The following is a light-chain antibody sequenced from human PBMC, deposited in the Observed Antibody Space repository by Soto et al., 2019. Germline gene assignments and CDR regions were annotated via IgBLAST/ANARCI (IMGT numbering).Light chain of an antibody. V-gene: IGKV3-20*01. CDR1: QGVASNY. J-gene: IGKJ1*01. Sequence: ENVLTQSPDTLSLSPGERATLSCRASQGVASNYLTWYQQKPGQAPRVLIYGTSNRATGISDRFSASGSGTDFTLIISKVEPEDFAVYYCQQYNNWPPWTFGQGTKVEIK. CDR2: GTS. CDR3: QQYNNWPPWT.